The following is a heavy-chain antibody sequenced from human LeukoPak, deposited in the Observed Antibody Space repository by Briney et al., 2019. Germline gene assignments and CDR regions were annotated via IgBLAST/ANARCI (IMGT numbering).Heavy chain of an antibody. CDR3: AKDRGNDYGVFDY. CDR1: GFTFSSYG. D-gene: IGHD4-17*01. CDR2: ISSSSSYI. J-gene: IGHJ4*02. Sequence: GGSLRLSCAASGFTFSSYGMNWVRQAPGKGLEWVSFISSSSSYIYYADSVKGRFITSRDNAKNSLHLQMNSLRAEDTGVYYCAKDRGNDYGVFDYWGQGILVTVSS. V-gene: IGHV3-21*01.